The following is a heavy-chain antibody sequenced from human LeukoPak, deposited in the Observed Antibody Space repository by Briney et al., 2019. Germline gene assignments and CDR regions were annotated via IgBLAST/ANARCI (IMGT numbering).Heavy chain of an antibody. D-gene: IGHD6-6*01. CDR2: IYSGGSS. V-gene: IGHV3-66*01. Sequence: GGSLRLSCAASGFTVSSNYMSWVRQAPGKGLEWVSVIYSGGSSYYADSVKGRFTISRDNSTNTLYLQMNSLRAEDTAVYYCVRESITAPVVFDFWGQGTPVTVSS. CDR1: GFTVSSNY. J-gene: IGHJ4*03. CDR3: VRESITAPVVFDF.